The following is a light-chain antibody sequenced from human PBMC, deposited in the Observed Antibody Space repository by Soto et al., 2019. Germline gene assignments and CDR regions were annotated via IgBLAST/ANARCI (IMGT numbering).Light chain of an antibody. Sequence: QSALTQPPSASGSPGQSVAISCTGTSSDVGGYNYVSWYQQHPGKAPKLMIYDVTKRPSGVPDRFSGTKSGNTASLTVSGLHADEDADYCCTSYAGSESYVFGSGTKLTVL. CDR2: DVT. CDR1: SSDVGGYNY. J-gene: IGLJ1*01. CDR3: TSYAGSESYV. V-gene: IGLV2-8*01.